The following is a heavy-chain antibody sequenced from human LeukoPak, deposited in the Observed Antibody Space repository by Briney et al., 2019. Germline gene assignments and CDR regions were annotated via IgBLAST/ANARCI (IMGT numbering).Heavy chain of an antibody. Sequence: GGSLRLSCGASGFTFGTYAMHWVRQAPGKGLEWVAVISYDGSNIYYADSVKGRFTISRDNSKNTLYLQMNSLRGDDTAMYYCARESVPGASNWFDYWGQGTLVTVSS. CDR1: GFTFGTYA. CDR2: ISYDGSNI. CDR3: ARESVPGASNWFDY. J-gene: IGHJ4*02. V-gene: IGHV3-30-3*01. D-gene: IGHD6-19*01.